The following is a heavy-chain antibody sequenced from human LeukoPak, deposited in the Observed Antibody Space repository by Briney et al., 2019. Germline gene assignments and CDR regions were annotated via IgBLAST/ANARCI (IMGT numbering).Heavy chain of an antibody. Sequence: GGSLRLSCAASGFTFSDYYMSWIRQAPGKGLEWVSYISSSSSYTNYADSVKGRFTISRDNAKNPLYLQMNSLRAEDTAVYYCASGSYDSSGYYGIVDYWGQGTLVTVSS. CDR3: ASGSYDSSGYYGIVDY. D-gene: IGHD3-22*01. J-gene: IGHJ4*02. V-gene: IGHV3-11*06. CDR1: GFTFSDYY. CDR2: ISSSSSYT.